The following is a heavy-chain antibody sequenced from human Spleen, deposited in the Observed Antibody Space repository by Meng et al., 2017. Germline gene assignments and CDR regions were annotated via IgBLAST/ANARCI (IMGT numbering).Heavy chain of an antibody. J-gene: IGHJ4*02. CDR1: AYTFPDYW. CDR2: INPKSGDT. D-gene: IGHD6-13*01. V-gene: IGHV1-2*06. Sequence: VELLHYGGQGMKQGASVKATCKPSAYTFPDYWQNWVRRAPGQVLEWMGRINPKSGDTHYAQRFQGRVTMTRDTSISTAYMELSGLRSDDTAMYYCAKDEDISAAGKLFGDYWGRGTLVTVSS. CDR3: AKDEDISAAGKLFGDY.